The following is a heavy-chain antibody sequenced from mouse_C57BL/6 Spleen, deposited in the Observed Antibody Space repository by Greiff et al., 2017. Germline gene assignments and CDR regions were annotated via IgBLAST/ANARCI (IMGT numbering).Heavy chain of an antibody. CDR2: ISYDGSN. V-gene: IGHV3-6*01. D-gene: IGHD2-5*01. J-gene: IGHJ2*01. Sequence: VQLKESGPGLVKPSQSLSLTCSVTGYSITSGYYWNWIRQFPGNKLEWMGYISYDGSNNYNPSLKNRISITRDTSKNQFFLKLNSVTTEDTATYYCGRGMDYSNGDYWGQGTTLTVSS. CDR1: GYSITSGYY. CDR3: GRGMDYSNGDY.